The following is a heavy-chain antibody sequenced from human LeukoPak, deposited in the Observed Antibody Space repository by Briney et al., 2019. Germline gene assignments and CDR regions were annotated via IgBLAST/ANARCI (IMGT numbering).Heavy chain of an antibody. V-gene: IGHV4-34*01. D-gene: IGHD3-22*01. CDR3: AKLSSGYYSDY. J-gene: IGHJ4*02. Sequence: SETLSLTCAVYGGSFSGYYWSWIRQPPGKGLEWIGEINHSGSTNYNPSLKSRVTISVDTSKNQFSLKLSSVTAADTAVYYCAKLSSGYYSDYWGQGTLVTVSS. CDR1: GGSFSGYY. CDR2: INHSGST.